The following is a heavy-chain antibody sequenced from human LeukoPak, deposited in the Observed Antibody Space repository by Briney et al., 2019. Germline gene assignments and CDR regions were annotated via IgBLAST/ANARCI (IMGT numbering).Heavy chain of an antibody. CDR2: IKQDGSEK. J-gene: IGHJ4*02. D-gene: IGHD2-2*01. CDR3: ARDFRYCSSTSCYEGYYFDY. V-gene: IGHV3-7*03. CDR1: GFTFSSYW. Sequence: GGSLRLSCAASGFTFSSYWMSWARQAPGKGLEWVANIKQDGSEKYYVDSVKGRFTISRDNAKNSLYLQMNSLRAEDTAVYYCARDFRYCSSTSCYEGYYFDYWGQGTLVTVSS.